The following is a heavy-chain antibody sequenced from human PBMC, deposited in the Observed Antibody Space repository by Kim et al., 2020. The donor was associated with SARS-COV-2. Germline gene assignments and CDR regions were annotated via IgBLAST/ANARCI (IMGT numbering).Heavy chain of an antibody. CDR3: EASDY. Sequence: IRDRGVRTHYEDAVKGRFTIARDNSKSTLFLQMNNLRAEDTAVYYCEASDYWGQGSLVTVSS. V-gene: IGHV3-23*01. CDR2: IRDRGVRT. J-gene: IGHJ4*02.